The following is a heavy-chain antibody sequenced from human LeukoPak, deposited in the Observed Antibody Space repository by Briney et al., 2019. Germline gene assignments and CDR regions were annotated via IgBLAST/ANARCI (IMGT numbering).Heavy chain of an antibody. CDR1: GFTYSRYG. Sequence: GGSLRLSCAACGFTYSRYGLHWVRQAPGKGLEWAVFIRYDGSNKYYADSVKGRFTISRDNSKNTLYLQMDSLRAADTGVYCCAKGPTHYRVWDDYDSTVLSYWGQGTLVTVSS. V-gene: IGHV3-30*02. CDR3: AKGPTHYRVWDDYDSTVLSY. J-gene: IGHJ4*02. D-gene: IGHD3-22*01. CDR2: IRYDGSNK.